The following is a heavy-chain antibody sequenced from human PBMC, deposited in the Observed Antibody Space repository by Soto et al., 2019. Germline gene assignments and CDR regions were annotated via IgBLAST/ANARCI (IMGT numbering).Heavy chain of an antibody. V-gene: IGHV4-30-4*01. Sequence: SETLSLTCTVSGGSSSSGGDYWSWIRQPPGKGLEWIGYIYYSGSTYYNPSLKSRVTISVDTSKNQFSLKLSSVTAADTAVYYCARGPYWYFDLWGRGTLVTVSS. CDR2: IYYSGST. J-gene: IGHJ2*01. CDR1: GGSSSSGGDY. CDR3: ARGPYWYFDL.